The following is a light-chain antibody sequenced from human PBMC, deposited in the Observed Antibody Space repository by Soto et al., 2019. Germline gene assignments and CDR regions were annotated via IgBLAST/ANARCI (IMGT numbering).Light chain of an antibody. J-gene: IGKJ4*01. Sequence: EIVLTQSPDTLSLSSGERATLSCRASQSVSSSYLAWYQQKPGQAPRLLIYGASSRASGIPDRFSGSGSGTDFTLTISRLEPEDFAVYYCQQYDISRTFGGGTKVDIK. CDR3: QQYDISRT. CDR2: GAS. V-gene: IGKV3-20*01. CDR1: QSVSSSY.